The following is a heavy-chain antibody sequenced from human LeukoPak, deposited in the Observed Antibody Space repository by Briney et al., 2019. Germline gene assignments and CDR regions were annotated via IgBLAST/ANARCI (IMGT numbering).Heavy chain of an antibody. Sequence: GGSLRLSCAASGFTFSSYSMNWVRQAPGKGLEWVSSISSSSSYIYYADSVKGRFTISRDNAKNSLYLQMNSLRAEDTAVYYCARAFHCSGGSCYSNYFDYWGQGTLVTVSS. CDR3: ARAFHCSGGSCYSNYFDY. J-gene: IGHJ4*02. CDR1: GFTFSSYS. V-gene: IGHV3-21*01. CDR2: ISSSSSYI. D-gene: IGHD2-15*01.